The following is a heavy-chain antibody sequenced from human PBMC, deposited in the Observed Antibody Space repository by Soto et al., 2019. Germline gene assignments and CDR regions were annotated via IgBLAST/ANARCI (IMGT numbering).Heavy chain of an antibody. CDR1: GFTVSPKY. CDR2: IYSGGST. J-gene: IGHJ4*02. CDR3: ARDPGAADY. V-gene: IGHV3-66*01. D-gene: IGHD7-27*01. Sequence: EVQLVESGGGLVQPGGSLRLSCAASGFTVSPKYMSWVRQAPGKGLEWVSVIYSGGSTFYADSVRGRFTNSRDNCNNTVNLQMNSLRAEDTDVYYCARDPGAADYWGQGTLVAVSS.